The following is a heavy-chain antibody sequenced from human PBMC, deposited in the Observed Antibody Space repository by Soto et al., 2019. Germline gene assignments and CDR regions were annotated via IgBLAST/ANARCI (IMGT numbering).Heavy chain of an antibody. J-gene: IGHJ6*02. CDR3: ARQNYYSGMDV. Sequence: VASVKVSCKASGYTFTSYFITWVRQVPGQGLEWMGWISAYNGNTNYAQMLQGRVTMTTDTSTATAYMEMRSLRSDDTAVYYCARQNYYSGMDVWGQGTTVTVSS. CDR1: GYTFTSYF. CDR2: ISAYNGNT. V-gene: IGHV1-18*01.